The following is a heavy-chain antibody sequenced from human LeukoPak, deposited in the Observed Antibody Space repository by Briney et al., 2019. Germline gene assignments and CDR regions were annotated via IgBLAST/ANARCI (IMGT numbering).Heavy chain of an antibody. V-gene: IGHV3-30*04. D-gene: IGHD3-3*01. CDR1: GLAFSSYS. J-gene: IGHJ4*02. CDR3: ARDFTPEWFDIH. CDR2: ISYDGSDE. Sequence: QPGRSLRLSCVASGLAFSSYSMHWVRQAPGKGLEWVEVISYDGSDEYYTDSVKGRFTISRDNSKNTVYLQMNSLRADDTAVYYCARDFTPEWFDIHWGQGTLVTVS.